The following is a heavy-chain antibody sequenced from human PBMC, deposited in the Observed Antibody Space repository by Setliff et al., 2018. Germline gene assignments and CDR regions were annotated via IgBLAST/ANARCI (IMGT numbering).Heavy chain of an antibody. CDR2: INPNNGDT. J-gene: IGHJ4*02. CDR1: GNRFTDYN. V-gene: IGHV1-2*02. Sequence: ASVKVSCKASGNRFTDYNLHWVRQAPGQGLEWMGWINPNNGDTKSAQKFQGRLTMTRDTSISTAYMELSSLRSDDTAVYYCARQPMDTIMVTFDYWGQGILVTVSS. CDR3: ARQPMDTIMVTFDY. D-gene: IGHD5-12*01.